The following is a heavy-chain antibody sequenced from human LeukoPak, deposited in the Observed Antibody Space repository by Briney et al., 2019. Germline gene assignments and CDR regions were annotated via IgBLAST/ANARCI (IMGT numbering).Heavy chain of an antibody. Sequence: SETLSLTCAVSGYSISSGYYCGWIRQPPGKGLEWIGSIYHSGSTYYNPSLKSRVTISVDTSKNQFSLKLSSVTAADTAVYYCARVVSSAYNWFDPWGQGTLVTVSS. J-gene: IGHJ5*02. D-gene: IGHD6-6*01. CDR2: IYHSGST. CDR1: GYSISSGYY. V-gene: IGHV4-38-2*01. CDR3: ARVVSSAYNWFDP.